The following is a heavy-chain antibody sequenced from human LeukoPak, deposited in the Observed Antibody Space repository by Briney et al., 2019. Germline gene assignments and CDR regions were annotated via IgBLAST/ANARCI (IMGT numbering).Heavy chain of an antibody. V-gene: IGHV1-2*02. J-gene: IGHJ5*02. CDR3: ARDLVSSLLWFGEFQHNWFDP. D-gene: IGHD3-10*01. CDR1: GYTFTGYY. Sequence: ASVKVSCKASGYTFTGYYMHWVRQAPGQGLEWMGWINPNSGGTNYAQKFQGRVTMTRDTSISTAYMELSRLRSDDTAVYYCARDLVSSLLWFGEFQHNWFDPWGQGTLSPSPQ. CDR2: INPNSGGT.